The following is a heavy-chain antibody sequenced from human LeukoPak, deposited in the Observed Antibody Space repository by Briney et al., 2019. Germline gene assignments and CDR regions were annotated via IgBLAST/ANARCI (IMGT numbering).Heavy chain of an antibody. CDR2: ISSSSNYI. J-gene: IGHJ4*02. Sequence: PGGSLRLSCAASGFTFSSYSMNWVRQAPGKGLEWVSSISSSSNYIYYADSVKGRFTISRDNAKNSLYLQMNSLRAEDTAVYYCARSLVDPVWGSYRVSRGGFDYWGQGTLVTVSS. V-gene: IGHV3-21*01. CDR1: GFTFSSYS. D-gene: IGHD3-16*02. CDR3: ARSLVDPVWGSYRVSRGGFDY.